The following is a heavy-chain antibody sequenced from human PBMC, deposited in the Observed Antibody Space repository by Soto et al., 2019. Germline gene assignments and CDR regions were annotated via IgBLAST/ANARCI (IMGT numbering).Heavy chain of an antibody. V-gene: IGHV3-23*01. Sequence: PGGSLRLSCAASGFTFSSYAMSWVRQAPGKGLEWVSAIIGSGGSTYYADSVKGRFTISRDNSKNTLYLQMNSLRAEDTAVYYCASLNWNDDDYWGQGTLVTVSS. CDR2: IIGSGGST. J-gene: IGHJ4*02. CDR1: GFTFSSYA. D-gene: IGHD1-1*01. CDR3: ASLNWNDDDY.